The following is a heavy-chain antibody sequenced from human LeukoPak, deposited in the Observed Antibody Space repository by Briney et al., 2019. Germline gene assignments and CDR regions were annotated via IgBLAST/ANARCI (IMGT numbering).Heavy chain of an antibody. Sequence: SETLSLTCTVSGGSISSYYWSWIRQPPGKGLEWIGYIYYSGGTNYNPSLKSRVTISVDTSKNQFSLKLSSVTAADTAVYYCARYSPRVYYGMDVWGQGTTVTVSS. V-gene: IGHV4-59*01. D-gene: IGHD1-26*01. CDR3: ARYSPRVYYGMDV. CDR2: IYYSGGT. CDR1: GGSISSYY. J-gene: IGHJ6*02.